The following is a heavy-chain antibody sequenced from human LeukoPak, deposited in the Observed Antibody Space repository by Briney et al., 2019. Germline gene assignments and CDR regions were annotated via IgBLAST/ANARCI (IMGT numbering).Heavy chain of an antibody. Sequence: SETLSLACTVSGGSISSSSYYWGWIRQPPGKGLEWIGSIYYSGSTYYNPSLKSRVTISVDTSKNQFSLKLSSVTAADTAVYYCARGEGSSWFDHWGQGTLVTVSS. D-gene: IGHD6-13*01. CDR1: GGSISSSSYY. J-gene: IGHJ5*02. CDR2: IYYSGST. CDR3: ARGEGSSWFDH. V-gene: IGHV4-39*07.